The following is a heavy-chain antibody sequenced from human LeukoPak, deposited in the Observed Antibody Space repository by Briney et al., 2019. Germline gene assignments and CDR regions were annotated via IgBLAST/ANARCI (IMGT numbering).Heavy chain of an antibody. CDR3: ARGPLYNYDILTGYDY. CDR2: ISYDGIHK. Sequence: GRSLRLSCVGSQFTFNSYALHWVRQAPGKGLEWVAVISYDGIHKYYADSVKGRFTISRDNSRNTLYLQMDSLRAEDTAVYYCARGPLYNYDILTGYDYWGQGTLVTVSS. D-gene: IGHD3-9*01. CDR1: QFTFNSYA. V-gene: IGHV3-30-3*01. J-gene: IGHJ4*02.